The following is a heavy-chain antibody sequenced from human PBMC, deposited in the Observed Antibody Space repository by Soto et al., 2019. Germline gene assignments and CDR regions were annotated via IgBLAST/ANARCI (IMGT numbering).Heavy chain of an antibody. CDR2: VSFSGSTI. CDR3: ARLGYHTHLEHFGMDV. J-gene: IGHJ6*02. D-gene: IGHD1-1*01. Sequence: PWESLRLSCAASGFTFSSYEMNWVLQASGKGVVGVSYVSFSGSTIYYSASVKGRFTMSGDNARNPLSLQLNSVRAEDTAVYYCARLGYHTHLEHFGMDVWGPGTMVTVSS. CDR1: GFTFSSYE. V-gene: IGHV3-48*03.